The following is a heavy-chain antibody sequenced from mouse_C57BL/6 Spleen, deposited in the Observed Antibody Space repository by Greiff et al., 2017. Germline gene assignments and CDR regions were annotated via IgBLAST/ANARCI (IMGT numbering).Heavy chain of an antibody. J-gene: IGHJ4*01. V-gene: IGHV5-6*01. D-gene: IGHD3-1*01. CDR1: GFTFSSYG. CDR2: ISSGGSYT. Sequence: EVQRVESGGDLVKPGGSLKLSCAASGFTFSSYGMSWVRQTPDKRLEWVATISSGGSYTYYPDSVKGRFTISRDNAKNTLYLQMSSLKSEDTAMYYCARQGTSSGYYAMDYWGQGTSVTVSS. CDR3: ARQGTSSGYYAMDY.